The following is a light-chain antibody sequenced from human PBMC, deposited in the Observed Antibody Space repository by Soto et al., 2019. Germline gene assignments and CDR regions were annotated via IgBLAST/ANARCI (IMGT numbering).Light chain of an antibody. CDR1: QAIRND. CDR2: GAS. Sequence: DIQVTQSPSSLPASVGDRVTITCRASQAIRNDLGWYQHKPGKAPRRLIYGASFLQAGVPSRFSGSGSGTEFTLTISSLQPEDFATYCCLQHHTYPCTFGQGTKLEIK. CDR3: LQHHTYPCT. V-gene: IGKV1-17*01. J-gene: IGKJ2*02.